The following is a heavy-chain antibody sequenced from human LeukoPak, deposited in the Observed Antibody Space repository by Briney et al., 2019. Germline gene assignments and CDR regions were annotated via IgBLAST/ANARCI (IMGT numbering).Heavy chain of an antibody. D-gene: IGHD3-10*01. CDR2: IIPIFGTA. CDR3: ARDPTYYYGSGSYFTGDY. CDR1: GGTFSSYA. J-gene: IGHJ4*02. V-gene: IGHV1-69*06. Sequence: SVKVSCKASGGTFSSYAISWVRPAPGQGLEWMGGIIPIFGTANYAQKFQGRVTITADKSTSTAYMELSSLRSEDTAVYYCARDPTYYYGSGSYFTGDYWGQGTLVTVSS.